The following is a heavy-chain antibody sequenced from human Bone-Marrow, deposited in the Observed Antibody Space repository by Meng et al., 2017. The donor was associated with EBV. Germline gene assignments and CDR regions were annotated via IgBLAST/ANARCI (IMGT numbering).Heavy chain of an antibody. CDR3: ASGSDGDYEVVD. Sequence: QFQLVQSGAEAKQPXASAQVSCKASGYTLTKYALHWVRQAPGQRLEWMGWINAGNGKTQYSQRFQGRVTIPRDTSASTAYMELSSLTSEDTAVYYCASGSDGDYEVVDGGHGTLVIVSS. CDR2: INAGNGKT. CDR1: GYTLTKYA. D-gene: IGHD4-17*01. V-gene: IGHV1-3*01. J-gene: IGHJ4*01.